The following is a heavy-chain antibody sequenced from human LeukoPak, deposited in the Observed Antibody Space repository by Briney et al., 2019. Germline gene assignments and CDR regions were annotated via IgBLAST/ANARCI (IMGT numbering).Heavy chain of an antibody. J-gene: IGHJ4*02. Sequence: GGSLRLSCAASGFTFSSYAMSWVRQAPGKGLEWVSAISGSGGTTYYADSVKGRFTISRDNSKNTLDLQMNSLRAEDTAVYYCAKQGTARGYFDYWGQGTLVTVSS. CDR1: GFTFSSYA. CDR2: ISGSGGTT. V-gene: IGHV3-23*01. CDR3: AKQGTARGYFDY. D-gene: IGHD6-6*01.